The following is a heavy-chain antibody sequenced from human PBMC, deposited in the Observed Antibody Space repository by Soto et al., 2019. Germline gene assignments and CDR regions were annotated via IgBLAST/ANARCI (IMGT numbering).Heavy chain of an antibody. CDR3: ARGQVLRFLEWYFDL. D-gene: IGHD3-3*01. CDR1: GFTFSNYN. Sequence: EVQLVESGGVLVQPGGSLRLSCVGSGFTFSNYNMNWVRQAPGKGLEWVSHISSRGTTIYYADSVKGRFTISRDNAKNSLYRQMNSLRDEDTAVYYCARGQVLRFLEWYFDLWGRGTLVTVSS. CDR2: ISSRGTTI. V-gene: IGHV3-48*02. J-gene: IGHJ2*01.